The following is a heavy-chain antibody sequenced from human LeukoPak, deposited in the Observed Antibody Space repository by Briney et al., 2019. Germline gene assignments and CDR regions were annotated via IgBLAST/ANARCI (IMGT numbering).Heavy chain of an antibody. CDR3: AIGDSSGSNWFDP. Sequence: SETLSLTCTVSGGSISSYYWNWIRQPPGRGLEWIGYIYYSGSTKYNPSLKSRVTISVDTSKNQFSLKLSSVTAADTAVYYCAIGDSSGSNWFDPWGQGTLATVSS. V-gene: IGHV4-59*01. D-gene: IGHD3-22*01. CDR2: IYYSGST. J-gene: IGHJ5*01. CDR1: GGSISSYY.